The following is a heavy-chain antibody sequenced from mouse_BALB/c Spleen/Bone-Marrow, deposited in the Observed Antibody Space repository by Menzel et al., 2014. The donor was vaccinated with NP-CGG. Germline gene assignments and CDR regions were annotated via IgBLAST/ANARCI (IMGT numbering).Heavy chain of an antibody. Sequence: VQRVESGAELVKPGASVKLSCKASGYTFTSYWMHWVKQRPGQGLEWIGEIDPSDSYTKYNQNFKGKATLTVDKSSSTAYIQLSSLTSEDSAVYYCARLGIYYYGSSYGAMDYWGQGTSVTVSS. D-gene: IGHD1-1*01. V-gene: IGHV1-69*02. CDR3: ARLGIYYYGSSYGAMDY. CDR2: IDPSDSYT. CDR1: GYTFTSYW. J-gene: IGHJ4*01.